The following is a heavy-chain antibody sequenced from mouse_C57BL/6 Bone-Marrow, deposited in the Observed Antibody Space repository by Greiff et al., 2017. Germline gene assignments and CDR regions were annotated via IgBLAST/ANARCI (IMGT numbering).Heavy chain of an antibody. CDR2: LSYDGSN. J-gene: IGHJ2*01. CDR1: GYSITSGYY. D-gene: IGHD2-3*01. V-gene: IGHV3-6*01. Sequence: DVQLQESGPGLVKPSQSLSLTCSVTGYSITSGYYWNWIRQFPGNQLEWIGYLSYDGSNNYNPSLKNRISITRDTSKNQFFLKMNSVTTEDTATYYCARGNDGYRDDWGQGTTLTFSS. CDR3: ARGNDGYRDD.